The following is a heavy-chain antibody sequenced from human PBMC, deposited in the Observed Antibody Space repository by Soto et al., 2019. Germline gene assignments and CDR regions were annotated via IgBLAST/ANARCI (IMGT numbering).Heavy chain of an antibody. Sequence: PSETLSLTCTVSGGSISSYYWSWIRQPPGKGLEWIGYIYYSGSTNYNPSLKSRVTISVDTSKNQFSLKLSSVTAADTAVYYCARGSGSYYYYGVDVWGQGTTVTVSS. CDR2: IYYSGST. CDR1: GGSISSYY. D-gene: IGHD3-10*01. CDR3: ARGSGSYYYYGVDV. V-gene: IGHV4-59*01. J-gene: IGHJ6*02.